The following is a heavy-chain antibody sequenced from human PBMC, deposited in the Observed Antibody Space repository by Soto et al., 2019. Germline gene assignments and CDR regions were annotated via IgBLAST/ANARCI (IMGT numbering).Heavy chain of an antibody. CDR1: GYTFANYD. V-gene: IGHV1-18*01. Sequence: ASVKVSCKSSGYTFANYDINWVRQAPGQGLEWMGWINTYTGNTKYTQKLQGRVTMTPDTSTSTAYMELRSLRSDDTAVYYCAREPFSSGSFVMDVWGQ. CDR2: INTYTGNT. J-gene: IGHJ6*02. D-gene: IGHD3-10*01. CDR3: AREPFSSGSFVMDV.